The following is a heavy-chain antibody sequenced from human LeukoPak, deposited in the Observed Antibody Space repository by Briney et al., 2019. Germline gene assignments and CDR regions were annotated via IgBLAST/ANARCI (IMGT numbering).Heavy chain of an antibody. V-gene: IGHV4-59*01. Sequence: SETLSLTCSVSDGSINSYYWNWIRRPPGKGLEWIGYIYYNGNTDYSPSLKSRVTMSVDTSKNLFSLKVSSVTAADTAVYYCARGRSNYYGMDVWGQGTTVTVSS. D-gene: IGHD1-26*01. J-gene: IGHJ6*02. CDR1: DGSINSYY. CDR3: ARGRSNYYGMDV. CDR2: IYYNGNT.